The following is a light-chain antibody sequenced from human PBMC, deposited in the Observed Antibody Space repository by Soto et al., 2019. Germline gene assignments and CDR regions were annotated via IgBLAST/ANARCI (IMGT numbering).Light chain of an antibody. CDR1: QSVSSN. CDR3: QQYNNWPPTWT. V-gene: IGKV3-15*01. J-gene: IGKJ1*01. Sequence: IEMTQSPATRSVSPGERATLCCRASQSVSSNLVWYQQKPGQAPRLLIYGASTRVTGIPARFSGSGSGTEFTLTISSLEPEDFAVYYCQQYNNWPPTWTFGQGTKVDNK. CDR2: GAS.